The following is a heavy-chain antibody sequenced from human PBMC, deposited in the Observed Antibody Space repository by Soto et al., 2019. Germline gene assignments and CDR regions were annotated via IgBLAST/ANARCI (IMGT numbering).Heavy chain of an antibody. J-gene: IGHJ1*01. Sequence: QVHLVQSGAEVKKPGSSGRVSCTASGPPHTISWVRQAPGQGLEWLGGIVPTLGSTNYARNFQGRVTISAXXXXXXXXXXXXXXXXXXXXTYYCGSAQYMGFLLRYWGPGT. CDR2: IVPTLGST. D-gene: IGHD3-22*01. V-gene: IGHV1-69*08. CDR3: GSAQYMGFLLRY. CDR1: GPPHT.